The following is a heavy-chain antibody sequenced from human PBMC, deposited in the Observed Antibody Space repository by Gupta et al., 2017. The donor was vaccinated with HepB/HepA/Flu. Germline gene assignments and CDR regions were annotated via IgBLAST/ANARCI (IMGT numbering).Heavy chain of an antibody. CDR1: DDTISSGDYH. J-gene: IGHJ4*02. V-gene: IGHV4-30-4*01. Sequence: QVHLQESGQTPVQPPQTLSLTCVVSDDTISSGDYHWRCIRQSPESALEWIGYIHHSVSGYNNPSLQSRLTVSVDTSMNQFSLKLTSVTAAGTPVYFCARMGITSGGTYPDYWGQGTLVTVSS. CDR3: ARMGITSGGTYPDY. D-gene: IGHD3-16*01. CDR2: IHHSVSG.